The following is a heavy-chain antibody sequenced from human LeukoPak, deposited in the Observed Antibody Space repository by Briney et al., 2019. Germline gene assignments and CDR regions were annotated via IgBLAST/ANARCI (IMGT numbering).Heavy chain of an antibody. V-gene: IGHV3-7*01. Sequence: GGSLRLPRAASRFTFSSYPMSWVRQPPGKGLEWVANIKQDGSEKYYVDSVKGRFTISRDNAKNSLYLQMNRLRAEDMAVYYCARDRDDYYGSGSSHYWGQGTLVTVSS. CDR3: ARDRDDYYGSGSSHY. D-gene: IGHD3-10*01. CDR2: IKQDGSEK. J-gene: IGHJ4*02. CDR1: RFTFSSYP.